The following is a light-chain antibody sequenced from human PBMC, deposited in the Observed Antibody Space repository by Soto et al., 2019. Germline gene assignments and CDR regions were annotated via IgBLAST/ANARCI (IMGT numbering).Light chain of an antibody. V-gene: IGKV2-28*01. CDR3: MQALQIPPT. Sequence: EIVMTQSTLSLPVTPGEPASISCTSSESLLHSNGNTYLDWYLQKPGQSPQLLIYLGSNRASGVPDRFSGSGSGTDFTLEISRVEAEDVGVYYCMQALQIPPTFGQGTRLEI. CDR1: ESLLHSNGNTY. J-gene: IGKJ5*01. CDR2: LGS.